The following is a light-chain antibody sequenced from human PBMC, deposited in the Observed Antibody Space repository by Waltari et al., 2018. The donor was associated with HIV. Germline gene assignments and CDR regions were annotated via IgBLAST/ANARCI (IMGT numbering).Light chain of an antibody. Sequence: QSVLTQPPSVSGAPGQRVTIPCTGSSSNLGAGYDVQWYQQHPGAAPKLLIFADTNRPAGVPDRFSGSKSGTSASLAITGVQAEDEAVYYCQSYDSSLSEGVFGGGTKLAVL. V-gene: IGLV1-40*01. CDR1: SSNLGAGYD. CDR2: ADT. CDR3: QSYDSSLSEGV. J-gene: IGLJ3*02.